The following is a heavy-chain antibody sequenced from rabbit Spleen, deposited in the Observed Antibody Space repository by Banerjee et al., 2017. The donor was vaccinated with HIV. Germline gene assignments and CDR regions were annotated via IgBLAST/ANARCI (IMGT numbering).Heavy chain of an antibody. CDR1: GFYFSDRDV. V-gene: IGHV1S45*01. CDR3: ASSTAFYIWNL. Sequence: QEQLEESGGGLVQPEGSLTLTCKASGFYFSDRDVMCWVRQAPGKGLEWIACINAATGKPVYATWAKGRFTISRTSSTTVTLQMTSLTVADTATYFCASSTAFYIWNLWGPGTLVTVS. J-gene: IGHJ4*01. D-gene: IGHD1-1*01. CDR2: INAATGKP.